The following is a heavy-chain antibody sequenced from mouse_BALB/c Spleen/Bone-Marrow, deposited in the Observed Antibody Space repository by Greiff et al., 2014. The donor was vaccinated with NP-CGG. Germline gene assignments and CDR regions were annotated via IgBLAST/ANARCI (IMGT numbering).Heavy chain of an antibody. CDR3: ARLGNDDAMDY. CDR1: GFTFSNYY. V-gene: IGHV5-6-2*01. D-gene: IGHD2-12*01. J-gene: IGHJ4*01. CDR2: INSNGGST. Sequence: EVKLVESGGGLVKLGGSLKLSCAASGFTFSNYYMSWVRQTPEKRLELVAAINSNGGSTYYPDTVKGRFTISRDNAKNTLYLQMSSLKSEDTALYYCARLGNDDAMDYWGQGTSVTVSS.